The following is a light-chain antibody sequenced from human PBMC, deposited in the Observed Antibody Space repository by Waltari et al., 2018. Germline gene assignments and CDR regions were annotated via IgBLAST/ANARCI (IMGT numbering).Light chain of an antibody. V-gene: IGLV2-14*01. CDR2: EVK. Sequence: HSALTQPASVSGSPGQSITISCTGTIRAVADYSHVSWYQQRPGKAPTLMIYEVKKRPSGVSNRFSGSKSGNTASLTISGLQAEDEADYYCSSYISSITSWVFGGGTKVTVL. J-gene: IGLJ3*02. CDR1: IRAVADYSH. CDR3: SSYISSITSWV.